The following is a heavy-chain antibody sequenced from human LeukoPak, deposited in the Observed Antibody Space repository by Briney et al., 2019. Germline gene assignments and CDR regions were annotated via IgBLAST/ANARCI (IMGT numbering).Heavy chain of an antibody. J-gene: IGHJ5*02. CDR2: IYYTGST. D-gene: IGHD2-8*02. CDR1: GGSISSYY. Sequence: PSETLSLTCTVSGGSISSYYWSWIRQPPGKGLEWIGHIYYTGSTNYNPSLKSRVTISLDTSKNQFSLKLTSVTAADTAVYYCARTGRAYTWQNWLDPWGQGTLVTVSS. V-gene: IGHV4-59*01. CDR3: ARTGRAYTWQNWLDP.